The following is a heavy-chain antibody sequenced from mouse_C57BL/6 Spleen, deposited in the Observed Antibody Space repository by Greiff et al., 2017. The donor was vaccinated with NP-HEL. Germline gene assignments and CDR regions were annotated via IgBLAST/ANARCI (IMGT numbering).Heavy chain of an antibody. V-gene: IGHV1-20*01. CDR1: VYSFTGYF. CDR3: ARGDDYDRGYYFDY. J-gene: IGHJ2*01. Sequence: EVQLQESGPELVKPGDSVKISCKASVYSFTGYFMNWVMQSHGKSLEWIGRINPYNGDTFYNQKFKGKATLTVDKSSSTAHMELRSLTSEDSAVYYCARGDDYDRGYYFDYWGQGTTLTVSS. D-gene: IGHD2-4*01. CDR2: INPYNGDT.